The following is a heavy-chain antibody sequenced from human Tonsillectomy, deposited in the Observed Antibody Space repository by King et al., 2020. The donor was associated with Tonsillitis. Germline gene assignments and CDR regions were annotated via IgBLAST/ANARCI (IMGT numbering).Heavy chain of an antibody. V-gene: IGHV3-74*01. J-gene: IGHJ4*02. D-gene: IGHD3-9*01. CDR1: GFTFSHHW. CDR2: IKGDGTST. Sequence: VQLVESGGGLVQPGGSLRLSCAASGFTFSHHWMHWVRQAPGKGLVWVALIKGDGTSTTYAESVKGRFTISRDNAKNTLYLQINSPRVEDTAVYYCARGSEIFDWLSYFDYWGQGTLVTVSS. CDR3: ARGSEIFDWLSYFDY.